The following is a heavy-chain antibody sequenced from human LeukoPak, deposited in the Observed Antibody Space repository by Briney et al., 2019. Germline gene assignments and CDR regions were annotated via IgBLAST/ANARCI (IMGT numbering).Heavy chain of an antibody. D-gene: IGHD1-26*01. CDR1: GYTFTAFY. CDR2: INPTGGST. Sequence: ASVKVSCKASGYTFTAFYMHWVRQAPGQGLEWMGLINPTGGSTGYAQKFQGRVTMTRDMSTSTDYMELSSLRSEDTAIYYCARDNSVGDNAWWFDPWGQGTLVTVSS. V-gene: IGHV1-46*01. J-gene: IGHJ5*02. CDR3: ARDNSVGDNAWWFDP.